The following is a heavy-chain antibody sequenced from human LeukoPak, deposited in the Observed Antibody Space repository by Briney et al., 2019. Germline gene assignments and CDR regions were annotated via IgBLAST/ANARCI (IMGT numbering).Heavy chain of an antibody. Sequence: PGGSLRLSCTASGFTFGGYAMTWVRQAPGKGLEWVGFIRSKAYGGTTEYAASVKGRFTLSRDDSKSIAYLQMNSLKTEDTAVYYCTTDLRSGSSWYWFYYYYMDVWGKGTTVTVSS. V-gene: IGHV3-49*04. CDR3: TTDLRSGSSWYWFYYYYMDV. J-gene: IGHJ6*03. D-gene: IGHD6-13*01. CDR2: IRSKAYGGTT. CDR1: GFTFGGYA.